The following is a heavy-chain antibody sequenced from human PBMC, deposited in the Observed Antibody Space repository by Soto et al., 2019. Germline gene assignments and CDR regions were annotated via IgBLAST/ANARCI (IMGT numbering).Heavy chain of an antibody. CDR3: ARATTLAFDY. Sequence: PSETLSLTCPASGVSISSYYRSWIRQPPGKGLEWIRYIYHSVSTNYNPSLKSRVNICRDNYKNILYLKMNSLRVVDTAVYYCARATTLAFDYGGQETLVTVSS. J-gene: IGHJ4*02. CDR2: IYHSVST. CDR1: GVSISSYY. D-gene: IGHD1-26*01. V-gene: IGHV4-59*01.